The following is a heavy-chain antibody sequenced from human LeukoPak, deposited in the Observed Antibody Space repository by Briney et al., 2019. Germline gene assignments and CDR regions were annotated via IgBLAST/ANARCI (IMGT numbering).Heavy chain of an antibody. CDR1: GYTLTELS. J-gene: IGHJ4*02. Sequence: ASVKVSCKVSGYTLTELSMHWVRQAPGKGLEWMGGFDPEDGETIYAQKFQGRVTMTEDTSTDTAYMELSSLGSEDTAVYYCATDISHYGSGSYRYWGQGTLVTVSS. V-gene: IGHV1-24*01. CDR2: FDPEDGET. CDR3: ATDISHYGSGSYRY. D-gene: IGHD3-10*01.